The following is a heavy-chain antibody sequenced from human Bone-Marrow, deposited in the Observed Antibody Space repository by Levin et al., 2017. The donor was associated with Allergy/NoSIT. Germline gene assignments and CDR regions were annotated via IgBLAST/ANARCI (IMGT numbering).Heavy chain of an antibody. CDR1: GYTFTTYG. J-gene: IGHJ4*02. D-gene: IGHD1-26*01. Sequence: ASVKVSCKASGYTFTTYGISWVRQAPGQGLERMGWISGYNGNTRDTEKFQGRVTMTRDTSTNTAYMELRSLRSDDTAIYYCARDKDRFAPVGGTPIEYWGQGTLVTVSS. CDR3: ARDKDRFAPVGGTPIEY. V-gene: IGHV1-18*01. CDR2: ISGYNGNT.